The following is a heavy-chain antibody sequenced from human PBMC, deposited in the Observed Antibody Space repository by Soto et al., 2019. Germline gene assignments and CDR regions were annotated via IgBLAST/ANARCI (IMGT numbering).Heavy chain of an antibody. CDR1: GFTFKNAW. CDR2: ISSSSSTI. Sequence: PGGSLRLSCAGSGFTFKNAWVNWVRQAPGKGLEWVSYISSSSSTIYYADSVKGRFTISRDNSKNSLYLQMNSLRAEDTAVYYCAKEPNSGWDWAINWFDPWGQGTLVTVSS. CDR3: AKEPNSGWDWAINWFDP. J-gene: IGHJ5*02. V-gene: IGHV3-48*01. D-gene: IGHD6-19*01.